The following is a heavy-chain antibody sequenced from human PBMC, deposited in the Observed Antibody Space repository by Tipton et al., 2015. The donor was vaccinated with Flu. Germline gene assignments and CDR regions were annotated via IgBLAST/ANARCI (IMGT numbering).Heavy chain of an antibody. CDR3: AVSPTTDYSNPLDY. CDR2: IYYSGST. J-gene: IGHJ4*02. CDR1: GGSISSYY. Sequence: TLSLTCTVSGGSISSYYWSWIRQPPGKGLEWIGYIYYSGSTNYNPSLKSRDTISVDTSKNQFSLKLSSVTAADTAVYYCAVSPTTDYSNPLDYWSQGTLVTVSS. V-gene: IGHV4-59*01. D-gene: IGHD4-11*01.